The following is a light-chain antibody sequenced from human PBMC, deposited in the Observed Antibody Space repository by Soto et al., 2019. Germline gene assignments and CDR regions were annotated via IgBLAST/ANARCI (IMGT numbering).Light chain of an antibody. Sequence: IQLTQSPSSLSASVGDRVTITCRASQGISSFLAWYQQKPGRAPKLLIYGASTLQSGVPSRFSGSGSGTDSTLTISSLQPEDFATYYCQQLNSFPNAFGPGTKVEIQ. J-gene: IGKJ3*01. V-gene: IGKV1-9*01. CDR3: QQLNSFPNA. CDR1: QGISSF. CDR2: GAS.